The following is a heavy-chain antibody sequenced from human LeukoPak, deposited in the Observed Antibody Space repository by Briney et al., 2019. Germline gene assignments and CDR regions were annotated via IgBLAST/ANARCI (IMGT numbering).Heavy chain of an antibody. CDR3: ARFHSGPSGWYVLWYFDL. Sequence: TSETLSLTCTVSGGSVSTYYWSWIRQPPGKGLEWIGYIYNSESTKYNSSLESRVTMSVDTSKNQLYLKLSSVTAADTVVYYCARFHSGPSGWYVLWYFDLWGRGTLVTVSS. CDR2: IYNSEST. CDR1: GGSVSTYY. D-gene: IGHD6-19*01. V-gene: IGHV4-4*09. J-gene: IGHJ2*01.